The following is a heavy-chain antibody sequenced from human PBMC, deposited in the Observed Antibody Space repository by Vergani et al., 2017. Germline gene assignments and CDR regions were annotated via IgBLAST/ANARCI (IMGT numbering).Heavy chain of an antibody. D-gene: IGHD6-13*01. CDR2: ISYDGSNK. CDR3: AKGSGYSSSWYVDY. CDR1: GFTFSSYG. J-gene: IGHJ4*02. V-gene: IGHV3-30*18. Sequence: QVQLVESGGGVVQPGRSLRLSCAASGFTFSSYGMHWVRQAPGKGLEWVAVISYDGSNKYYADSVKGRVTISRDNSKNTLYLQMNSLRAEDTAVYYCAKGSGYSSSWYVDYWGQGTLVTVSS.